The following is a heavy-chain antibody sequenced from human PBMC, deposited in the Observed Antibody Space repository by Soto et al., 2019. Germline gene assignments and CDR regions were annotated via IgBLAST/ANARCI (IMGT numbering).Heavy chain of an antibody. Sequence: QVQLVESGGGVVQPGRSLRLSCAASGFTFSNFAMHWVRQAPGKGLEWVAVISYDGSNKYYVDSVKGRFTISRDNSKNTLYLQMNSLRAEDTAVYYCAKEWVAGFQHWGQGTLVTVSS. V-gene: IGHV3-30*18. D-gene: IGHD6-19*01. J-gene: IGHJ1*01. CDR2: ISYDGSNK. CDR3: AKEWVAGFQH. CDR1: GFTFSNFA.